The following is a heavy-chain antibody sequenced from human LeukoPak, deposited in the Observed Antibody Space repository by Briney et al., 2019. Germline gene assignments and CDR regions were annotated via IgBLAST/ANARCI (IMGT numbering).Heavy chain of an antibody. V-gene: IGHV3-30*18. J-gene: IGHJ4*02. CDR1: GFTFSTYG. CDR2: ISYDGSNK. Sequence: GGSLRLSCAASGFTFSTYGMHWARQAPGKGLEWVAVISYDGSNKYYADSVKGRFTISRDNSKNTLYLQMNSLRAEDTAVYYCAKDFGSTLYQDYWGQGTLVTVSS. CDR3: AKDFGSTLYQDY. D-gene: IGHD3-16*02.